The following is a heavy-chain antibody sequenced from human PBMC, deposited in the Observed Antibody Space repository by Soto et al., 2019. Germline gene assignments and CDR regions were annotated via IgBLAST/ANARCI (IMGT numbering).Heavy chain of an antibody. CDR2: ISGTGGAA. J-gene: IGHJ4*02. V-gene: IGHV3-23*01. CDR1: GFAFGHSA. CDR3: AKPEEVVRGFDF. Sequence: GGSLRLSCAASGFAFGHSAMSWVRQAPGKGLEWVAAISGTGGAAYYADSVKGRFTISRDNSRNTLFLQMNSLRVDDTAIYHCAKPEEVVRGFDFWGLGTLVTVSS. D-gene: IGHD3-10*01.